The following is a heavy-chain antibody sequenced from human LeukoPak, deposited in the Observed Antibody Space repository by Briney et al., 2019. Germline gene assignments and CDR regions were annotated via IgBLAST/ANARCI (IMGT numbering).Heavy chain of an antibody. CDR3: ARDRIAVAGRDAFDI. D-gene: IGHD6-19*01. Sequence: GGSLRLSCAASGFTFSSYSMNWVRQAQGKGLEWVSSISSSSSYIYYADSVKGRFTISRDNAKNSLYLQMNSLRAEDTAVYYCARDRIAVAGRDAFDIWGQGTMVTVSS. CDR1: GFTFSSYS. CDR2: ISSSSSYI. J-gene: IGHJ3*02. V-gene: IGHV3-21*01.